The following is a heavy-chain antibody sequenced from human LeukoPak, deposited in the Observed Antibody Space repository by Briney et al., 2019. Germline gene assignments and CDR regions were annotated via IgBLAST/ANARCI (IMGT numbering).Heavy chain of an antibody. Sequence: ASVKVSCKASGYTFTSCAISWVRQAPGQGLEWMGWISAYNGNTNYAQKLQGRVTMTTDTSTSTAYMELRSLRSDDTAVYYCARVTGYMIEDYFDYWGQGTLVTVSS. CDR2: ISAYNGNT. CDR3: ARVTGYMIEDYFDY. V-gene: IGHV1-18*01. J-gene: IGHJ4*02. CDR1: GYTFTSCA. D-gene: IGHD3-22*01.